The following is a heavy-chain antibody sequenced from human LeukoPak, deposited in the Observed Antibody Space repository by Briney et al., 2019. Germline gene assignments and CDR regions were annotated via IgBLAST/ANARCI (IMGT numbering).Heavy chain of an antibody. CDR2: IYSGGST. V-gene: IGHV3-53*01. D-gene: IGHD6-13*01. Sequence: GGSLRLSCAASGFTVSSNYMSWARQAPGKGLEWVSVIYSGGSTYYADSVKGRFTISRDNSKNTLYLQMNSLRAEDTAVYYCAREVEYGAAAGTGYWGQGTLVTVSS. CDR1: GFTVSSNY. CDR3: AREVEYGAAAGTGY. J-gene: IGHJ4*02.